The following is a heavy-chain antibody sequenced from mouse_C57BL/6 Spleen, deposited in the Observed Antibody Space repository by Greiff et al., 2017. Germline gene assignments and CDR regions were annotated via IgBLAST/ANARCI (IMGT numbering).Heavy chain of an antibody. CDR1: GFTFSSYA. Sequence: EVQLQESGGGLVKPGGSLKLSCAASGFTFSSYAMSWVRQTPEKRLEWVATISDGGSYTYYPDNVKGRFTISRDNAKNNLYLQMSHLKSEDTAMYYCARGGVVTNYYAMDYWGQGTSVTVSS. CDR3: ARGGVVTNYYAMDY. CDR2: ISDGGSYT. D-gene: IGHD2-5*01. J-gene: IGHJ4*01. V-gene: IGHV5-4*01.